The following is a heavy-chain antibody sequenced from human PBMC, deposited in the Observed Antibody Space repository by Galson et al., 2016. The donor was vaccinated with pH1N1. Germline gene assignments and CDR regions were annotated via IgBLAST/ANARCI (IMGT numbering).Heavy chain of an antibody. Sequence: SVKVSCKVSGYTFVEVSMHWVRQAPGKGPEWMGSFDPEGDETVYSQKFQGRFTISRDNSKNTVYLQMNRLRAEDTAVYYCVRDSEYSAYDSFVWGQGTQVSVSS. CDR3: VRDSEYSAYDSFV. J-gene: IGHJ4*02. V-gene: IGHV1-24*01. CDR2: FDPEGDET. CDR1: GYTFVEVS. D-gene: IGHD5-12*01.